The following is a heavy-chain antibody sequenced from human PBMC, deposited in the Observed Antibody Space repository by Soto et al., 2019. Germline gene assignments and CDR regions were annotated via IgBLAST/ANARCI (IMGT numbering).Heavy chain of an antibody. CDR1: GGTFSSYT. CDR3: ARDQVGCGVVNLGGNWFDP. J-gene: IGHJ5*02. D-gene: IGHD3-10*01. V-gene: IGHV1-69*08. CDR2: IIPILGIA. Sequence: QVQLVQSGAEVKKPGSSVKVSCKASGGTFSSYTISWVRQAPGQGLEWMGRIIPILGIANYAQKFQGRVTITADKSTSTADMELSSLRSEDTAVYYCARDQVGCGVVNLGGNWFDPWGQGTLVTVSS.